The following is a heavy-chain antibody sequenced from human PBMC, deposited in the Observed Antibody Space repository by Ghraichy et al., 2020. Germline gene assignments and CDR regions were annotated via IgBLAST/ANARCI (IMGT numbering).Heavy chain of an antibody. Sequence: PSETLSLTCTVSGASIYNSNYYWGWLRQAPGKGLEWIASVYYSGSTYTNPSLVTRVTMSVDTSANQFSLKLGSVTAADTAFYYCARHDEYGDYLSYWGRGTLVTVS. D-gene: IGHD4-17*01. CDR1: GASIYNSNYY. CDR2: VYYSGST. CDR3: ARHDEYGDYLSY. J-gene: IGHJ4*02. V-gene: IGHV4-39*07.